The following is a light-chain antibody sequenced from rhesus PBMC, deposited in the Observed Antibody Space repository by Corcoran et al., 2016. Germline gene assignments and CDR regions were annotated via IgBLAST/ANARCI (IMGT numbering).Light chain of an antibody. V-gene: IGKV1-22*01. CDR3: LQYSSSPFT. J-gene: IGKJ3*01. CDR1: QGINKE. CDR2: KAS. Sequence: DIQMTQSPSSLSASVGDRVTVTCRASQGINKELSWYQQKPGKAPKLLIYKASSLQSGVPARFSGSGSGTDFTLPISSLQPEDFATYYCLQYSSSPFTFGPGTKLDIK.